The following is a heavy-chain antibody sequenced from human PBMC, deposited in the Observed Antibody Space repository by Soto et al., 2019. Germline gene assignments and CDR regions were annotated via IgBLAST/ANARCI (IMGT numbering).Heavy chain of an antibody. V-gene: IGHV3-23*01. CDR3: AIDRSRYCSVVTCYSVRYFDL. CDR2: ISGGCDST. Sequence: EVQLLESGGGLVQPGGSLRLSCADSGFTFTTYAMNWVRQAPGKGLESVSTISGGCDSTYYADSVKGRFTISRDDSSTTPYLQIHTLRAEDTAIYYGAIDRSRYCSVVTCYSVRYFDLLGRGTLVIVSS. D-gene: IGHD2-15*01. CDR1: GFTFTTYA. J-gene: IGHJ2*01.